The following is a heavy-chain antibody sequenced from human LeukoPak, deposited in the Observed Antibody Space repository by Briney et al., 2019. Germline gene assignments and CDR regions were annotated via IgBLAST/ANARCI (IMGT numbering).Heavy chain of an antibody. CDR2: IIPILGIA. Sequence: WASVKVSCKASGGTFSSYAISWVRQAPGQGLEWMGRIIPILGIANYAQKFQGRVTITADKSTSTAYMELSSLRSEDTAVYYCARDKQLRRSLDVWGQGTTVTVSS. CDR3: ARDKQLRRSLDV. CDR1: GGTFSSYA. J-gene: IGHJ6*02. V-gene: IGHV1-69*04. D-gene: IGHD5-12*01.